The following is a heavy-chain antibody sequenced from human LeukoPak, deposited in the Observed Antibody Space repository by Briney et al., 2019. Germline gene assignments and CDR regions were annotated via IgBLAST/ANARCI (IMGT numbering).Heavy chain of an antibody. V-gene: IGHV3-23*01. J-gene: IGHJ4*02. D-gene: IGHD1-26*01. Sequence: PGGSLRLSCAASGFTFSNYALSWVRQAPGRGLEWVSTVSGRGDDTYYLDSVKSRFTISRDNSKNTLYLQMNSLRAEDAAIYYCTKEDGGSYYYFDYWGQGTLVTVSS. CDR3: TKEDGGSYYYFDY. CDR2: VSGRGDDT. CDR1: GFTFSNYA.